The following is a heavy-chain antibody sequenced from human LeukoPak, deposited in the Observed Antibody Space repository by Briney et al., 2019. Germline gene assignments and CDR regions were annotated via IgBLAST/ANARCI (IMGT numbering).Heavy chain of an antibody. CDR3: AKGTGTTDY. D-gene: IGHD1-7*01. Sequence: GGSLRLSCAASGFTFSSYGMHWVRQAPGKGLEWVAVISYDGSNKYYADSVKGRFTISRDNSKNTLYLQMNSLRAEDTAVYYCAKGTGTTDYWGQRTLVTVSS. J-gene: IGHJ4*02. CDR1: GFTFSSYG. V-gene: IGHV3-30*18. CDR2: ISYDGSNK.